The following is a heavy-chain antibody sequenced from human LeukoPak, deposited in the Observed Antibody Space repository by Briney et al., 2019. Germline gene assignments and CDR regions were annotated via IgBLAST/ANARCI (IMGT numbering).Heavy chain of an antibody. CDR3: ARGLAAAPYWFDP. D-gene: IGHD6-13*01. Sequence: SVRLSCKASGGTFSSYAISWVRQAPGQGLEWMGRIIPILGIANYAQKFQGRVTITADKSTSTAYMELSSLRSEDTAVYYCARGLAAAPYWFDPCGQGTLVTVSS. V-gene: IGHV1-69*04. CDR2: IIPILGIA. J-gene: IGHJ5*02. CDR1: GGTFSSYA.